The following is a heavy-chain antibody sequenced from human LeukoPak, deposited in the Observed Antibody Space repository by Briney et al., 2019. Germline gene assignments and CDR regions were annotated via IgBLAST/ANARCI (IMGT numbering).Heavy chain of an antibody. V-gene: IGHV4-61*02. CDR3: AREPIYYYGSGSYPQSDY. CDR2: IYTSGST. CDR1: GYSISSGYY. Sequence: PSETLSLTCAVSGYSISSGYYWSWIRQPAGKGLEWIGRIYTSGSTNYNPSLKSRVTISVDTSKNQFSLKLSSVTAADTAVYYCAREPIYYYGSGSYPQSDYWGQGTLVTVSS. J-gene: IGHJ4*02. D-gene: IGHD3-10*01.